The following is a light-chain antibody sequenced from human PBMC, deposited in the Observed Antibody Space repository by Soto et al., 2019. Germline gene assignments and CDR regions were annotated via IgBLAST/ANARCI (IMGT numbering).Light chain of an antibody. CDR3: HQSYSSWT. CDR2: AAS. Sequence: DIQMTQSPSPLSASIGDRVTITCRASQSIDNWLAWYQQKPGKAPQLLIYAASSLHSGVPSRFSGSGSGTDFTLTISSLQPEDFGTFYCHQSYSSWTFGQGTRWIS. V-gene: IGKV1-39*01. CDR1: QSIDNW. J-gene: IGKJ1*01.